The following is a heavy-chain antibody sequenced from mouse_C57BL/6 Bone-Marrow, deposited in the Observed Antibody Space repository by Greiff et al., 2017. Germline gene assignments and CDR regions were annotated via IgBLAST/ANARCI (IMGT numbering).Heavy chain of an antibody. V-gene: IGHV5-9*01. CDR1: GFTFSSYT. CDR3: ARLDTTLDY. J-gene: IGHJ2*01. CDR2: ISGGGGNT. D-gene: IGHD2-3*01. Sequence: EVKLVESGGGLVKPGGSLKLSCAASGFTFSSYTMSWVRQTPEKRLEWVATISGGGGNTYYPDSVKGRFTISRDNAKNTLYLQMSSLRSEDTALYYCARLDTTLDYWGQGTTLTVSS.